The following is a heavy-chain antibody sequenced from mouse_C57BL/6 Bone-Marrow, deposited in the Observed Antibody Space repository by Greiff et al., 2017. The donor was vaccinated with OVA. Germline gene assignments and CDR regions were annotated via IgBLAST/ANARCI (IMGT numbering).Heavy chain of an antibody. CDR1: GFTFSSYG. Sequence: EVMLVESGGDLVKPGGSLKLSCAASGFTFSSYGMSWVRQTPDKRLEWVATISSGGSYTYYPDSVKGRFTISRDNAKNTLYLQMSSLKSEDTAMYYCARPPITTVVAPYYAMDYWGQGTSVTVSS. CDR2: ISSGGSYT. J-gene: IGHJ4*01. D-gene: IGHD1-1*01. CDR3: ARPPITTVVAPYYAMDY. V-gene: IGHV5-6*01.